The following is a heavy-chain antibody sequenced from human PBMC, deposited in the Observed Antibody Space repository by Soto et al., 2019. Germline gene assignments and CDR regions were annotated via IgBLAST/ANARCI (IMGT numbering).Heavy chain of an antibody. J-gene: IGHJ4*02. Sequence: EVQLLESGGGLVQPGGSLRLSCAASGFTFGSYAMTWVRQAPGKGLEWVSAISFGGGSTYYADSVKGRFTISRDNSKNPLYRQMAGLRAEDTAIYYCASDSFLSGIAVAGNYWGQGTLVTVSS. V-gene: IGHV3-23*01. CDR2: ISFGGGST. CDR1: GFTFGSYA. D-gene: IGHD6-19*01. CDR3: ASDSFLSGIAVAGNY.